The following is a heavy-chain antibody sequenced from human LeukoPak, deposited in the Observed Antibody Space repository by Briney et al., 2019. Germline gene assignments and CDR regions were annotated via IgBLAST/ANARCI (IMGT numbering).Heavy chain of an antibody. CDR2: ISWNSGST. V-gene: IGHV3-9*03. CDR3: AKDEFVASDFTGAFDV. J-gene: IGHJ3*01. CDR1: GFTFDDYA. D-gene: IGHD2-8*02. Sequence: GGSLRLSCAAAGFTFDDYAMHWVRQAPGKGLEWVSGISWNSGSTGYADSVKGRFTISRDNAKNSLYLQMNSLRAEDMALYYCAKDEFVASDFTGAFDVWGQGTMVTVSS.